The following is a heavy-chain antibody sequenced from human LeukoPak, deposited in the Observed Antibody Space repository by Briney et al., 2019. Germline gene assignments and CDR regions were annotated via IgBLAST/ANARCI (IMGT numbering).Heavy chain of an antibody. CDR3: ARGYYDSSGVDY. CDR2: IYHSGST. Sequence: PSQTLSLTCTVSGGSISSGSYYWGWIRQPPGKGLEWIGYIYHSGSTYYNPSLKSRVTISVDRSKNQFSLKLSSVTAADTAVYYCARGYYDSSGVDYWGQGTLVTVSS. V-gene: IGHV4-30-2*01. J-gene: IGHJ4*02. D-gene: IGHD3-22*01. CDR1: GGSISSGSYY.